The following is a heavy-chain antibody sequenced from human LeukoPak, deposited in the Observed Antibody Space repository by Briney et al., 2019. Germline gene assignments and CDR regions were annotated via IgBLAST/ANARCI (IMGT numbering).Heavy chain of an antibody. V-gene: IGHV4-59*01. CDR1: GGSFSGYY. J-gene: IGHJ4*02. Sequence: SETLSLTCAVYGGSFSGYYWTWIRQPPGKGLEWIGYIYNGGSTTYSPSLNSRVTISLDTSNNQVSLRLSSVTAADTAVYYCAKGGTYGGGADYWGQGTLVTVSS. CDR3: AKGGTYGGGADY. D-gene: IGHD1-26*01. CDR2: IYNGGST.